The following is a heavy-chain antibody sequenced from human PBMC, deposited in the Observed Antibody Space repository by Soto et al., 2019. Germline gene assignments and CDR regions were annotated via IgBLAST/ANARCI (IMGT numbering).Heavy chain of an antibody. Sequence: EVQLVESGGGLVQPGGSLRLSCAASGFTFSSYAMHWVRQAPGKGLEYVSDITSNGGNTDYASSVKGRFTISRDNSKNTLYLQMVSLRAEDMAVYYCARRIPFGYGMDVWGQGTTVTVSS. D-gene: IGHD2-21*01. CDR3: ARRIPFGYGMDV. CDR2: ITSNGGNT. CDR1: GFTFSSYA. V-gene: IGHV3-64*01. J-gene: IGHJ6*02.